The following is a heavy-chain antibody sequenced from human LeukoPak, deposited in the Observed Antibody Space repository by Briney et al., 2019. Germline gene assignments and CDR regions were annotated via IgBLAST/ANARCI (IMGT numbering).Heavy chain of an antibody. J-gene: IGHJ4*02. Sequence: GGSLRLSCAASGFTFSSYGMSWVRQAPGKGLEWVSAISGSGGSTYYADSVKGRFTISRDNSKNTLYLQMNSLRVEDTALYYCAKRNSTGWYYFDYWGQGTLVTVSS. V-gene: IGHV3-23*01. D-gene: IGHD6-19*01. CDR1: GFTFSSYG. CDR2: ISGSGGST. CDR3: AKRNSTGWYYFDY.